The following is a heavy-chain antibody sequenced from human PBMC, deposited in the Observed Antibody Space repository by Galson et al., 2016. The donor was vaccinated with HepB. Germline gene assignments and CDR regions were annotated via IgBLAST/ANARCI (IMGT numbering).Heavy chain of an antibody. D-gene: IGHD2-8*01. CDR2: ISPFNDNT. J-gene: IGHJ4*02. CDR1: GYTFINYY. CDR3: ARDHDLEGRVSDY. V-gene: IGHV1-18*04. Sequence: SVKVSCKASGYTFINYYMHWVRQAPGHGLEWMGWISPFNDNTNYAQSFQGRVSMTADISTSTAYMELRSLRSGDTAVYYCARDHDLEGRVSDYWGQGTRVTVSS.